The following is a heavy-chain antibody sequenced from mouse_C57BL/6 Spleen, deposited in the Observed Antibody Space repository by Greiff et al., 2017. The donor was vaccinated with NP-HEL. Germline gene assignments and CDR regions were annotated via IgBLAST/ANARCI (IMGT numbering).Heavy chain of an antibody. CDR2: IYPGDGDT. CDR3: ARSGYDYGDWYFDV. V-gene: IGHV1-82*01. Sequence: VQLQQSGPELVKPGASVKISCKASGYAFSSSWMNWVKQRPGKGLEWIGRIYPGDGDTNYNGKFKGKATLTADKSSSTAYMQLSSLTSEDSAVYFCARSGYDYGDWYFDVWGTGTTVTVSS. CDR1: GYAFSSSW. J-gene: IGHJ1*03. D-gene: IGHD2-4*01.